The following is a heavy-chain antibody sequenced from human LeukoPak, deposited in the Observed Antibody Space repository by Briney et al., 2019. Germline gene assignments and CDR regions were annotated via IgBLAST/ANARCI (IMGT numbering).Heavy chain of an antibody. J-gene: IGHJ4*02. V-gene: IGHV4-39*01. CDR1: GGSISSGGSF. CDR3: AKLVQLYFTNTHDY. CDR2: ISYTGST. D-gene: IGHD1-1*01. Sequence: SETLSLTCNVSGGSISSGGSFWGWIRQPPGKGLEWIGSISYTGSTFYNPSLMSRVSISVDTSKNQFSLKLNSVTAADTAVYFCAKLVQLYFTNTHDYWGQGTLVTVSS.